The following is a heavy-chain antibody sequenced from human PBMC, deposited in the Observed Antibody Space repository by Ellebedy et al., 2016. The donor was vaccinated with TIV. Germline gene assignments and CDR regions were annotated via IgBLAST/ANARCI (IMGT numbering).Heavy chain of an antibody. V-gene: IGHV1-18*01. CDR1: GYNSKTYG. D-gene: IGHD4-23*01. J-gene: IGHJ5*01. CDR3: ARDVLGRKRWHQETRNKWFDS. CDR2: ISAYSGNA. Sequence: ALVKVSCKVSGYNSKTYGISWVRQAPGQGLEWMGWISAYSGNADSAQRFQDRVSMTTDTSTSTAYMELRSLGSDDTAVYYCARDVLGRKRWHQETRNKWFDSWGQGTLVTVSS.